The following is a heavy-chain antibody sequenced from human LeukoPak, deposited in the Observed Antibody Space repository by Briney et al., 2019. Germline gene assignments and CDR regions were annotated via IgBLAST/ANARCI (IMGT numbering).Heavy chain of an antibody. D-gene: IGHD6-19*01. CDR1: RFTFSSYA. V-gene: IGHV3-23*01. CDR2: ISGSGGST. J-gene: IGHJ4*02. Sequence: GGSLRLSCAASRFTFSSYAMSWVRQAPGKGLEWVSAISGSGGSTYYADSVKGRFTISRDNSKNTLYLQMNSLRAEDTAVYYCAKDHHSSGWLDWGQGTLVTASS. CDR3: AKDHHSSGWLD.